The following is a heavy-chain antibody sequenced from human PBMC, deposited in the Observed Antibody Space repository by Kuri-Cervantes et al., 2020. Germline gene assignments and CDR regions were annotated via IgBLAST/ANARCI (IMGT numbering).Heavy chain of an antibody. D-gene: IGHD6-13*01. CDR1: GFTFSSYG. V-gene: IGHV3-30*03. Sequence: GESLKISCAAFGFTFSSYGMHWVRQAPGKGLEWVAVISYDGSNKYYADSVKGRFTISRDNSKNTLYLQMNSLRAEDTAVYYCRYTIAAAGPVFDYWGQGTLVTVSS. CDR2: ISYDGSNK. CDR3: RYTIAAAGPVFDY. J-gene: IGHJ4*02.